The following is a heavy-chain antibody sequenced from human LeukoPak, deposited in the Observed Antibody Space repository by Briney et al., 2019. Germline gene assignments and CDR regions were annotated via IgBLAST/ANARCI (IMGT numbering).Heavy chain of an antibody. CDR1: GFIFSSYA. CDR2: ISYDGSNK. V-gene: IGHV3-30*04. D-gene: IGHD2-8*01. J-gene: IGHJ5*02. CDR3: ARDSYCTNGVCYRFNWFDP. Sequence: GGSLRLSCAASGFIFSSYAMHWVRQAPGKGLEWVAVISYDGSNKYYADSVKGRFTISRDNSKNTLYLQMNSLRAEDTAVYYCARDSYCTNGVCYRFNWFDPWGQGTLVTVSS.